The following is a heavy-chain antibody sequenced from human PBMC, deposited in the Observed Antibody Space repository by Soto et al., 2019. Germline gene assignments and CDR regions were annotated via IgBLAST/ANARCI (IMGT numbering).Heavy chain of an antibody. CDR1: GGTFSSYA. V-gene: IGHV1-69*01. CDR3: ESGLVWYYYYYYGMDV. Sequence: QVQLVQSGAEVKKPGSSVTVSCKAAGGTFSSYAISWVRQAPGQGLEWMGGIIPIFGTANYAQKFQCRVTITADESTSTADLELSRLRSDDTAVYSCESGLVWYYYYYYGMDVWGQGTTVTVSS. CDR2: IIPIFGTA. D-gene: IGHD2-8*02. J-gene: IGHJ6*02.